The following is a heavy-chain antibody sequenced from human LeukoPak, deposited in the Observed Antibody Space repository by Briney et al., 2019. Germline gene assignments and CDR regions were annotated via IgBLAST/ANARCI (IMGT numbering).Heavy chain of an antibody. D-gene: IGHD3-10*01. V-gene: IGHV1-18*01. J-gene: IGHJ4*02. CDR3: ARGVSFHGSGSYADY. CDR2: ISAYDGNT. CDR1: GYTFTSYG. Sequence: ASVKVSCKASGYTFTSYGISWVRQAPGQGLEWMGWISAYDGNTNYAQKLQGRVTMTTDTSTSTAYMELRRLRSDETAVYYCARGVSFHGSGSYADYWGQGTLVTVSS.